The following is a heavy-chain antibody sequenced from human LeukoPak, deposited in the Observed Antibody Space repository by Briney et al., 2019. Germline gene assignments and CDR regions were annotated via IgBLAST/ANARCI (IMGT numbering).Heavy chain of an antibody. CDR3: ARRGWVCSSTSCYFPAFDI. Sequence: PSETLSLTCAVYGGSFSGYYWSWIRQPPGKGLEWIGEINHSGSTNYNPSLKSRVTISVDTSKNQFSLKLSSVTAADTAVYYCARRGWVCSSTSCYFPAFDIWGQGTMATVSS. CDR1: GGSFSGYY. V-gene: IGHV4-34*01. CDR2: INHSGST. D-gene: IGHD2-2*01. J-gene: IGHJ3*02.